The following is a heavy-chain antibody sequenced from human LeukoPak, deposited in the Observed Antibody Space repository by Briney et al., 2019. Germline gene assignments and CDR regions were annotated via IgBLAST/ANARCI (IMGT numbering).Heavy chain of an antibody. V-gene: IGHV3-7*04. CDR1: GFIFSSYW. D-gene: IGHD4-17*01. CDR3: VWGSYGDYDTLDY. Sequence: PGGSLRLSCAASGFIFSSYWMTWVRQAPGMGLEWVANIRQDGSEKYYVDSVQGRFTISRDNAKNSLYLQMNSLRAEDTAVYYCVWGSYGDYDTLDYWGQGTLVTVSS. CDR2: IRQDGSEK. J-gene: IGHJ4*02.